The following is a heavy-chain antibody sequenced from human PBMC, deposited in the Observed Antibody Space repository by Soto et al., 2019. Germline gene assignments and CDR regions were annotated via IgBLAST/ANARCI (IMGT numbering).Heavy chain of an antibody. CDR3: ARAGCDGGSCYTLVGLRYGMDV. D-gene: IGHD2-15*01. CDR2: ISYDGNNK. Sequence: QVQLVESGGDVVQPGRSLRLSCAASGFTFSSYAMYWVRQAPGKGLEWVAVISYDGNNKYYADSVKGRFTISRDNSKNTLYRQMNSLRAEGTAVYYCARAGCDGGSCYTLVGLRYGMDVWGQGTTVTVSS. CDR1: GFTFSSYA. J-gene: IGHJ6*02. V-gene: IGHV3-30-3*01.